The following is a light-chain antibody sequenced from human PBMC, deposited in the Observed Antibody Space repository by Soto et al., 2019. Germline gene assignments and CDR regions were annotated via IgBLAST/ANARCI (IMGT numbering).Light chain of an antibody. J-gene: IGLJ7*01. Sequence: QSALTQPRSVSGSPGQSVTISCTGTSSDVGGYNSISWYQQHPGKVPKLMIFDVDKRPSGVPDRFSGSKSGNTASLTISGLQAEDEADYYCCSYAGAYNWVFGGGTQLTVL. CDR1: SSDVGGYNS. V-gene: IGLV2-11*01. CDR2: DVD. CDR3: CSYAGAYNWV.